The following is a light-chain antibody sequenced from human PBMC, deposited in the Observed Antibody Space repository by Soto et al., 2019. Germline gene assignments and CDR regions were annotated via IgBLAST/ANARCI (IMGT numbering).Light chain of an antibody. V-gene: IGLV2-8*01. J-gene: IGLJ3*02. CDR2: EVS. CDR1: SSDVGAYKY. Sequence: QSALTQPPSASGSPGQSVTISCTGTSSDVGAYKYVSWYQQYPGKAPKLMIYEVSKRPSGVPDRFSGFKSCNTASLTVSGLQAEDEADYYCTSYVGCNIGVFGGGTKLTVL. CDR3: TSYVGCNIGV.